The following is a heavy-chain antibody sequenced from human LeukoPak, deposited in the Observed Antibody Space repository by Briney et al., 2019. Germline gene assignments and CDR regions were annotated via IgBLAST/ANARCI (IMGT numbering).Heavy chain of an antibody. Sequence: GASVKVSCKASGYTFTSYDINWVRQATGQGLEWMGWMNPNSGNTGYAQKFQGRVTMTRSTSISTAYMELSSLRSGDTAVYYCARGGRARGKGGYYYYYMDVWGKGTTVTVSS. D-gene: IGHD1-26*01. CDR3: ARGGRARGKGGYYYYYMDV. J-gene: IGHJ6*03. CDR1: GYTFTSYD. CDR2: MNPNSGNT. V-gene: IGHV1-8*01.